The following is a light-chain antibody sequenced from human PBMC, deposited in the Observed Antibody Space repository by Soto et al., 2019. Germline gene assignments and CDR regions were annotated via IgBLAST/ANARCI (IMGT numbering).Light chain of an antibody. CDR1: QSGSSN. CDR3: QQYDNWPIT. Sequence: EIVMTQSPATLSVSPGERATLSCRTSQSGSSNLAWYQQKPGQAPRLLIYGASTRATGIPARFSGSGSGTEFTLTISSLQSEDFAVFYCQQYDNWPITFGQGTRLEIK. V-gene: IGKV3-15*01. CDR2: GAS. J-gene: IGKJ5*01.